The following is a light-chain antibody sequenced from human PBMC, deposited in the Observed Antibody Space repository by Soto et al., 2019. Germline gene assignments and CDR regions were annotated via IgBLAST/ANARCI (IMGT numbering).Light chain of an antibody. Sequence: DIQMTQSPSTLSASVGDRVTITCRASQSIDSWLAWYQQKPGKAPKLLINKASSLESGVPSRFSGSGSGTEFTLTISSLQPDDFATYYCQQYSSYSRTFGQGTQVESK. V-gene: IGKV1-5*03. CDR2: KAS. J-gene: IGKJ1*01. CDR3: QQYSSYSRT. CDR1: QSIDSW.